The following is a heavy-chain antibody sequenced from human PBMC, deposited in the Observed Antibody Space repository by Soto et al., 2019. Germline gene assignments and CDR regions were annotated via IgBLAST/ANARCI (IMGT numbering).Heavy chain of an antibody. D-gene: IGHD1-1*01. V-gene: IGHV3-48*01. Sequence: EVQLVESGGGLVQPGGSLRLSCAASGFTFSSYSMNWVRQAPGKGLEWVSYISSSSSTIYYADSVKGRFTISRDNAKNSLYLQMNSLRAEDTAVYYCARGGWKERWYFDYWGQGTLVTVSS. CDR1: GFTFSSYS. CDR3: ARGGWKERWYFDY. J-gene: IGHJ4*02. CDR2: ISSSSSTI.